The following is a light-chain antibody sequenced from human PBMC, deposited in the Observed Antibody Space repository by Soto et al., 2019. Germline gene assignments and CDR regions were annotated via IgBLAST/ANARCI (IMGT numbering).Light chain of an antibody. CDR1: QSVSSN. CDR3: QQYNNWPPWT. CDR2: GAS. Sequence: IVMTQSPATLSVSPGERATLSCRARQSVSSNLAWYQQKPGQAPRLLIYGASNRATGIPARFSGSGSGTEFTLTISSLQSEDFAVYYCQQYNNWPPWTFGQGTKVEIK. V-gene: IGKV3-15*01. J-gene: IGKJ1*01.